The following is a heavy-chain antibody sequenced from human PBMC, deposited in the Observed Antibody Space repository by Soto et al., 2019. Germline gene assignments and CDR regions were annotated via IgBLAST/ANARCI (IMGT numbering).Heavy chain of an antibody. D-gene: IGHD3-9*01. CDR2: IYYSGST. Sequence: QVQLQESGPGLVKPSQTLSLTCTVSGGSISSGGYYWSWIRQHPGKGLEWIGYIYYSGSTYYNPSLKSRVNISVDPTKNQFSLKLSSVTAADTAVYYCARRKIPAYYAIFRRDAFDIWGQGTMVTVSS. J-gene: IGHJ3*02. CDR1: GGSISSGGYY. V-gene: IGHV4-31*03. CDR3: ARRKIPAYYAIFRRDAFDI.